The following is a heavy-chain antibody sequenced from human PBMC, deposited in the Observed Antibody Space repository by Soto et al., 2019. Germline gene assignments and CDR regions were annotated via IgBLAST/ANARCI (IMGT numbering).Heavy chain of an antibody. Sequence: QVQLVQSGAEVKKHGSSVKVSCKASGGTFSSYAISWVRQAPGQGLEWMGGIIPIFGTANYAQKLQGRVTITADESTSQAYMELCRPRTEETAVYYCARECGSGKYRYFAMDVWGQGTPVTV. CDR1: GGTFSSYA. CDR3: ARECGSGKYRYFAMDV. V-gene: IGHV1-69*12. J-gene: IGHJ6*02. D-gene: IGHD3-10*01. CDR2: IIPIFGTA.